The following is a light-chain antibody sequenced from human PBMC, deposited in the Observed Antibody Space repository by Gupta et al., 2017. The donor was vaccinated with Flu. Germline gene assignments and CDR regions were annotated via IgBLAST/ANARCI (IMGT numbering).Light chain of an antibody. Sequence: EVVLTQSPGTLSLSPGERATRSCRASQSVSSTYLAWYQQKPGRAPSLLIYGASSRATGIPDRFSGSGSGTDFTLTISRLEPEDFAVYYCHQFGSSPLTFGGGTKVEIK. J-gene: IGKJ4*01. CDR3: HQFGSSPLT. V-gene: IGKV3-20*01. CDR1: QSVSSTY. CDR2: GAS.